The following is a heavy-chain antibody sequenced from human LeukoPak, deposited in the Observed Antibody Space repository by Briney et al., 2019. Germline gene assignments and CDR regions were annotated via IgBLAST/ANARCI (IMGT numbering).Heavy chain of an antibody. CDR2: IYYSGTT. V-gene: IGHV4-31*03. Sequence: RPSQTLSLTCTVSGGSISSGGYYWSWIRQHPGKGLEWIGYIYYSGTTYYNPCLKSRVSISLDTSKNQFSLNLSSVTAADTAVYYCARSGTVTTWNYWGQGTLVTVSS. CDR3: ARSGTVTTWNY. J-gene: IGHJ4*02. D-gene: IGHD4-17*01. CDR1: GGSISSGGYY.